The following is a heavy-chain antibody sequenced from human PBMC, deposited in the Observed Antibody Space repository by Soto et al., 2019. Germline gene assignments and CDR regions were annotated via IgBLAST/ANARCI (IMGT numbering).Heavy chain of an antibody. CDR3: ARGVYGAYLDY. J-gene: IGHJ4*02. Sequence: SETLSLTCTVSGDAIYIGGYYWTWIRQHPGKGLEWIGYIYHTGKTYYNPSLESRVTMSVDTSKNQFSLKLASVTTADRALYFCARGVYGAYLDYWGQGIPVTVSS. CDR2: IYHTGKT. V-gene: IGHV4-31*03. D-gene: IGHD3-10*01. CDR1: GDAIYIGGYY.